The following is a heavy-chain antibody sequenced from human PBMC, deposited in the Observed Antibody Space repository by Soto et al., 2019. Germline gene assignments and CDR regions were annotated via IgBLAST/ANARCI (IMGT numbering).Heavy chain of an antibody. V-gene: IGHV3-74*01. CDR2: IKSDGSST. J-gene: IGHJ4*02. CDR3: AIGGGDYNYFDH. CDR1: GFLFSTYW. Sequence: EVQLVESGGGLVQPGGSLRLSCAASGFLFSTYWMFWVRQVPRKGLLWVSRIKSDGSSTSYADSVKGRFTISRDNTKNTLYLQRTSLRDEDTAVYYCAIGGGDYNYFDHWGQGILVTVSS. D-gene: IGHD2-21*01.